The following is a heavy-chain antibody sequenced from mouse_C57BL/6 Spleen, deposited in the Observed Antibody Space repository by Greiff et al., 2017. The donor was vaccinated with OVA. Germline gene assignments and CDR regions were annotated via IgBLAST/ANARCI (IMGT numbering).Heavy chain of an antibody. Sequence: QVQLQQPGAELVMPGASVKLSCKASGYTFTSYWMHWVKQRPGQGLEWIGEIDPSDSYTNYNQKFKGKSTLTVDKSSSTAYMQLSSLTSEDSAVYYCARSIGFITTERDYFDYWGQGTTLTVSS. J-gene: IGHJ2*01. V-gene: IGHV1-69*01. D-gene: IGHD1-1*01. CDR2: IDPSDSYT. CDR1: GYTFTSYW. CDR3: ARSIGFITTERDYFDY.